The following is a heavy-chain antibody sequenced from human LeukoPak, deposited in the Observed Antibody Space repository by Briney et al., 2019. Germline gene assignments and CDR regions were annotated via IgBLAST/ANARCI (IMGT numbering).Heavy chain of an antibody. Sequence: GGSLRLSCAASGSTFSSYSMNWVRQAPGKGLEWVSYISSSSSYIYYADSVKGRFTMSRDNSRNTLDLQMNGLRLEDTALYYCARDFGVGRYFDYCGQGTLVTVSS. J-gene: IGHJ4*02. D-gene: IGHD3-10*01. CDR1: GSTFSSYS. CDR3: ARDFGVGRYFDY. V-gene: IGHV3-21*01. CDR2: ISSSSSYI.